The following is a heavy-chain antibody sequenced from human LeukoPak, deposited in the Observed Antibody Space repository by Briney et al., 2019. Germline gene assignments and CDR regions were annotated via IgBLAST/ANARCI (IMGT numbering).Heavy chain of an antibody. CDR3: ARAGGCTTISCDFDY. CDR1: GASISSYY. V-gene: IGHV4-59*01. CDR2: ISYSGTT. D-gene: IGHD2-2*01. J-gene: IGHJ4*02. Sequence: SETLSLTCTVSGASISSYYWSWIRPPPGKGLEWIGYISYSGTTNYNPSLKSRVTISIDTSKNQFSLKLSSLTAADTAVYYCARAGGCTTISCDFDYWGQGTLVTVSS.